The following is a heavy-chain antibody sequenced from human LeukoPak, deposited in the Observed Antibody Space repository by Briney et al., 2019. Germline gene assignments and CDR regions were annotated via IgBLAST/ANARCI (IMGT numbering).Heavy chain of an antibody. CDR1: GGSFSGYY. CDR2: INHSGST. CDR3: ARDTSYSGYDRSFGY. V-gene: IGHV4-34*01. D-gene: IGHD5-12*01. J-gene: IGHJ4*02. Sequence: SETLSLTCAVYGGSFSGYYWSWIRQPPGKGLERIGEINHSGSTNYNPSLKSRVTISVDTSKNQFSLKLSSVTAADTAVYYCARDTSYSGYDRSFGYWGQGTLVTVSS.